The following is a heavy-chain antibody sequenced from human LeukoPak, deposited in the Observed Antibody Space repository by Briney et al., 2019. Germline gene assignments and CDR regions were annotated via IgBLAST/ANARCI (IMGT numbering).Heavy chain of an antibody. V-gene: IGHV3-9*03. CDR2: ISWNSGSI. CDR1: GFTFDDYA. Sequence: PGGSLRLSCAASGFTFDDYAMHWVRQAPGKGLEWVSGISWNSGSIGYADSVKGRFTISRDNAKNSLYLQMNSLRAEDMALYYCAKMAAAGTDYYLDYWGQGTLVTVSS. CDR3: AKMAAAGTDYYLDY. D-gene: IGHD6-13*01. J-gene: IGHJ4*02.